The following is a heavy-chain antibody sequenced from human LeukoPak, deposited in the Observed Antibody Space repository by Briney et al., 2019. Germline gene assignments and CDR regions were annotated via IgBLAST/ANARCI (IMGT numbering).Heavy chain of an antibody. CDR1: GFTFSSYG. D-gene: IGHD4-17*01. CDR3: AKDQGYGDDSFDP. V-gene: IGHV3-30*18. CDR2: ISYDGSNK. Sequence: GSLLLSCAASGFTFSSYGMHWVRQAPGKGLEWVAVISYDGSNKYYADSVKGRFTISRDNSKNTLYLQMNSLRAEDTAVYYCAKDQGYGDDSFDPWGQGTLVTVSS. J-gene: IGHJ5*02.